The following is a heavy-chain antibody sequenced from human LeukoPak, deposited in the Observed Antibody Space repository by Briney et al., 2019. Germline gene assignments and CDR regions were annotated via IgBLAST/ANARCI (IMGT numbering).Heavy chain of an antibody. CDR1: GFSISSTIYY. J-gene: IGHJ3*02. Sequence: SSETLSLTCTVSGFSISSTIYYWGWIRQPPGKGLEWIGSIYYSGSTYYNPSLKSRVTISVDTSKNQFSLKLSSVTAADTAVYYCARLPTVETQASRGFDIWGQGTMVTVSS. CDR3: ARLPTVETQASRGFDI. CDR2: IYYSGST. V-gene: IGHV4-39*01. D-gene: IGHD4-23*01.